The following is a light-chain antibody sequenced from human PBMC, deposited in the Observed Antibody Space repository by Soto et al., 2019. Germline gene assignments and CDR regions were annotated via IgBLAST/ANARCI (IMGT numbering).Light chain of an antibody. V-gene: IGKV3-11*01. Sequence: EIVMTQSPATVSVSPVERATLSCRASQSVSDMLAWYQQKPGQAPRLLIYHASARATGIPARFSGSGSGTDFTLTISSLEPEDFAVYYCQQRSNLITFGQGTRLEIK. J-gene: IGKJ5*01. CDR1: QSVSDM. CDR3: QQRSNLIT. CDR2: HAS.